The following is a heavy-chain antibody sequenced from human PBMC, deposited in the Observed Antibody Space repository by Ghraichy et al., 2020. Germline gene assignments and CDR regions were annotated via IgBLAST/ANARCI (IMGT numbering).Heavy chain of an antibody. CDR2: IHQSGSS. V-gene: IGHV4-4*02. Sequence: SETLSLTCAVSGGSISTSNWWTWVRQPPGKGLEWIGEIHQSGSSNNNPSIKSRVTISVDKPKNQFSLKLSSVTAADTAVYYCARADYDTVIDYWGQGALVTVSS. D-gene: IGHD3-22*01. CDR3: ARADYDTVIDY. J-gene: IGHJ4*02. CDR1: GGSISTSNW.